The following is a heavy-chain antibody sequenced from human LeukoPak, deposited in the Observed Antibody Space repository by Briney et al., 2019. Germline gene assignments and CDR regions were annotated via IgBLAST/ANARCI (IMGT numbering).Heavy chain of an antibody. CDR1: GGSISSLY. Sequence: PSETLSLTCSVSGGSISSLYWSWIRQPPGKGLEWIGYIYFTGSTNYNPSLKSRVTMFVDMSKNQFSLRLSSVTAADTAVYYCARHRAYSSSSPFDYWGQGTLVTVSS. D-gene: IGHD6-6*01. CDR3: ARHRAYSSSSPFDY. V-gene: IGHV4-59*08. J-gene: IGHJ4*02. CDR2: IYFTGST.